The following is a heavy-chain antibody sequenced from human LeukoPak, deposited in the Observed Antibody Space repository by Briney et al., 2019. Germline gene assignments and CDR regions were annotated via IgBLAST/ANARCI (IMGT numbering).Heavy chain of an antibody. J-gene: IGHJ4*02. CDR2: SNYSGRT. CDR3: ARQSRRDGIDY. V-gene: IGHV4-31*03. Sequence: SQTLSLTCTVSGGSISCGGYYWSWIRQHPGKGLEWIGYSNYSGRTYYNPSLKSRVTISVDTSKNQFSLKLSSVTAAATPVYYCARQSRRDGIDYWGQGTLVTVSS. CDR1: GGSISCGGYY. D-gene: IGHD5-24*01.